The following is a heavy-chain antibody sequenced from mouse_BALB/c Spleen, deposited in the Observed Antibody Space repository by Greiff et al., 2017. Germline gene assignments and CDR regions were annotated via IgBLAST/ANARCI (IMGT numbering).Heavy chain of an antibody. Sequence: EVKVEESGGGLVKPGGSLKLSCAASGFTFSSYAMSWVRQTPEKRLEWVATISSGGSYTYYPDSVKGRFTISRDNAKNTLYLQMSSLRSEDTAMYYCARHPALYYYGRTWFAYWGQGTLVTVSA. CDR2: ISSGGSYT. CDR3: ARHPALYYYGRTWFAY. J-gene: IGHJ3*01. D-gene: IGHD1-1*01. V-gene: IGHV5-9-3*01. CDR1: GFTFSSYA.